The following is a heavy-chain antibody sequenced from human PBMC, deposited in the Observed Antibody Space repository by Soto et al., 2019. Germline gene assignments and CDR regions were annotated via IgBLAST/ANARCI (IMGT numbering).Heavy chain of an antibody. CDR2: ISAYNGNT. J-gene: IGHJ6*02. CDR1: GYTFTSYG. Sequence: QVQLVQSGAEVKKPGASVKVSCKASGYTFTSYGISWVRQAPGQGLEWMGWISAYNGNTNYAQKLQGRVTMPTDTPTSTAYMELRSLRSDDTAVYYCARRIVVVPAANHPPGYYYGMDVWGQGTTVTVSS. D-gene: IGHD2-2*01. V-gene: IGHV1-18*01. CDR3: ARRIVVVPAANHPPGYYYGMDV.